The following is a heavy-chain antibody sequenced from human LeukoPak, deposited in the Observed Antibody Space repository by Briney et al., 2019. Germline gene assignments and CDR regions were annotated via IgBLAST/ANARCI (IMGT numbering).Heavy chain of an antibody. CDR3: AVEVAGTPWIDY. Sequence: PSETLSLTCTVSGGSISSSSYYWGWIRQPPGKGLEWIGSMYSSGSTYYNPSLKSRVAISVDTTKNQFTLNLSSVTGAVSAVYYFAVEVAGTPWIDYCGQGTLVTVSS. D-gene: IGHD6-19*01. CDR1: GGSISSSSYY. V-gene: IGHV4-39*01. CDR2: MYSSGST. J-gene: IGHJ4*02.